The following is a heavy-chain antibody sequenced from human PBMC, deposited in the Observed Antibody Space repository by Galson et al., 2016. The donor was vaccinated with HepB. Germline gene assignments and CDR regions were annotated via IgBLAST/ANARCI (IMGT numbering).Heavy chain of an antibody. D-gene: IGHD2-21*01. CDR3: AASPNSHYSHMEV. Sequence: SCKASGFIFTSSAMQWVRQARGQRLEWIGRIVVGSGKTNYAQKFQERVTITRDMSTTTASLELTSLRSEDTAVYYCAASPNSHYSHMEVWGQGTTVTVSS. J-gene: IGHJ6*02. CDR2: IVVGSGKT. CDR1: GFIFTSSA. V-gene: IGHV1-58*02.